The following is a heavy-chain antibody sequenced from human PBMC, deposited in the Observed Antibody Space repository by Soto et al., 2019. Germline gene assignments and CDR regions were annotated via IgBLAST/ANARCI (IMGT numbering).Heavy chain of an antibody. V-gene: IGHV1-69*01. J-gene: IGHJ4*02. CDR3: AKARGKSPMTQEDFFDF. CDR2: IIPLFGSA. CDR1: GGTFTNDP. Sequence: QVQLVQSGAEVKKPGSSVKVSCKASGGTFTNDPISWVRQAPGQGLEWMGGIIPLFGSANYATKFLGRVTITADESTTTVYMELSSLTSDDTAMYFCAKARGKSPMTQEDFFDFWGQGTLVSVAS.